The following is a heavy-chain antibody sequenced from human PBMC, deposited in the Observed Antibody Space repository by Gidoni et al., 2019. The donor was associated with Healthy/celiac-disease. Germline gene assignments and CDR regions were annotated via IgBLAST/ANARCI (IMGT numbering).Heavy chain of an antibody. V-gene: IGHV4-38-2*01. Sequence: QVQLQESGPGLVTPSETLSLTCAVSGYSISSGYYWGWIRQPPGKGLDGIGSIYHSGSTYYNPSIKSRVTISVDTSKNQFSLKLSSVTAADTAVYYCATNGAYGDRGPYFFDYWGQGTLVTVSS. J-gene: IGHJ4*02. CDR3: ATNGAYGDRGPYFFDY. CDR2: IYHSGST. D-gene: IGHD4-17*01. CDR1: GYSISSGYY.